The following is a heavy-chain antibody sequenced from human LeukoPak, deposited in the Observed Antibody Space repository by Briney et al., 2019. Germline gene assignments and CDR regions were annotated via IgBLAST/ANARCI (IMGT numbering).Heavy chain of an antibody. D-gene: IGHD3-22*01. CDR3: ANWDGSHSSGWYDF. CDR2: IYHSGST. J-gene: IGHJ5*01. CDR1: GYSISSGYY. V-gene: IGHV4-38-2*02. Sequence: PSETLSLTCTVSGYSISSGYYWGWIRPPPGKGLEWIGSIYHSGSTYYNPSLKSRVTISVDTSKNQFSLKLSSVTAADTAVYYCANWDGSHSSGWYDFWGQGTLVTVSS.